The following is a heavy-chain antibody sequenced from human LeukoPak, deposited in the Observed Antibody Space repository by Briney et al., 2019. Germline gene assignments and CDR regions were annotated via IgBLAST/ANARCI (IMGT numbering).Heavy chain of an antibody. J-gene: IGHJ4*02. CDR1: GYTFTSYY. D-gene: IGHD3-22*01. CDR3: ARVKTMIIVVSLFDY. Sequence: VASVKVSCTASGYTFTSYYMHWVRQAPGQGLEWMGWINPNSGGTNYAQQFQGRLTMTRDTSISTAYMELSRLRSDDTAVYYCARVKTMIIVVSLFDYWGQGTLVTVSS. V-gene: IGHV1-2*02. CDR2: INPNSGGT.